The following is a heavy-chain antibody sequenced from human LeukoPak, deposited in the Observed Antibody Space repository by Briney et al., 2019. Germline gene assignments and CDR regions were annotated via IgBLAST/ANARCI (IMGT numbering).Heavy chain of an antibody. CDR3: ARELDYCFDY. J-gene: IGHJ4*02. Sequence: GGSLRLSCAASGFTFSTYAMHWVRQAPGKGLEYVSGVNSNGDTIYYADSVKGRFTISRDNSKNTLYLHMGSLRAEDTAVYYCARELDYCFDYWGQGTLSPSPQ. V-gene: IGHV3-64*02. CDR1: GFTFSTYA. CDR2: VNSNGDTI. D-gene: IGHD1-1*01.